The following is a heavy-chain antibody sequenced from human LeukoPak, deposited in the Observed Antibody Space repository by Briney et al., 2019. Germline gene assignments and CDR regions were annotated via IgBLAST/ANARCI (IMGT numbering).Heavy chain of an antibody. CDR2: IYYSGST. J-gene: IGHJ4*02. V-gene: IGHV4-39*01. CDR1: GGSISSSSYY. CDR3: ARLGSSPPFFDY. Sequence: SETLSLTCTVSGGSISSSSYYWGWIRQPPGKGLEWIGSIYYSGSTYYSPSLKSRVTISVDTSKNQFSLKLGSVTAADTAVYYCARLGSSPPFFDYWGQGTLVTVSS. D-gene: IGHD3-10*01.